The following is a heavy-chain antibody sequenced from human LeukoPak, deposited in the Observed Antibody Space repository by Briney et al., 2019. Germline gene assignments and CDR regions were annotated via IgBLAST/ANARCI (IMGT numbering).Heavy chain of an antibody. CDR2: ISSNGGST. J-gene: IGHJ5*02. D-gene: IGHD6-19*01. CDR1: GFTFSSYA. Sequence: PGGSLRLSCAASGFTFSSYAMHWVRQAPGKGLEYVSAISSNGGSTYYANSVKGRFTISRDNSKNSLYLQMNSLRAEDTAVYYCARDRETVAGTLGWFDPWGQGTLVTVSS. CDR3: ARDRETVAGTLGWFDP. V-gene: IGHV3-64*01.